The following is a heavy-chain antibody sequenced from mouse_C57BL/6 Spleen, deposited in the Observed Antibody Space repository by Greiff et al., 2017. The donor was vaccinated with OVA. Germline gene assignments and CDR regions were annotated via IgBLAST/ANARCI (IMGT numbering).Heavy chain of an antibody. CDR1: GYAFTNYL. CDR3: ARSGTTVVAPLDY. D-gene: IGHD1-1*01. J-gene: IGHJ2*01. CDR2: INPGSGGT. Sequence: QVQLQQSGAELVRPGTSVKVSCKASGYAFTNYLIEWVKQRPGQGLEWIGVINPGSGGTNYNEKFKGKATLTADKSSSTAYMQLSSLTSEDSAVYFCARSGTTVVAPLDYWGQGTTLTVSS. V-gene: IGHV1-54*01.